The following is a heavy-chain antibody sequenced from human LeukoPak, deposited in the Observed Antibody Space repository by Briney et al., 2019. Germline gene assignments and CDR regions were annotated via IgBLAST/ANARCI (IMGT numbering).Heavy chain of an antibody. CDR3: TTSYSGSPGVT. CDR1: GFTFSNAW. V-gene: IGHV3-15*07. CDR2: IKSRTDGGTT. D-gene: IGHD1-26*01. J-gene: IGHJ3*01. Sequence: PGGSLRLSCAASGFTFSNAWMNWVRQAPGKGLEWVGRIKSRTDGGTTDYAAPVKGRFTTSRDDSKNTLYLQMNSLKTEDTAVYYCTTSYSGSPGVTWGQGTMVTVSS.